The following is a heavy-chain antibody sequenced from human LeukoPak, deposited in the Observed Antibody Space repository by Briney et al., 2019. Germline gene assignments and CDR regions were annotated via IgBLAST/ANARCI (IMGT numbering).Heavy chain of an antibody. Sequence: SETLSLTCTVSGVSISSSNSYWGWIRQPPGKGLEWIGSIYYSGNTYYNASLKSQVSISIDTSKNQFSLKLTSVTAADTAMYYCARVKDPGGYYYYYYMDVWGKGTTVTVSS. J-gene: IGHJ6*03. CDR3: ARVKDPGGYYYYYYMDV. D-gene: IGHD3-16*01. CDR2: IYYSGNT. V-gene: IGHV4-39*01. CDR1: GVSISSSNSY.